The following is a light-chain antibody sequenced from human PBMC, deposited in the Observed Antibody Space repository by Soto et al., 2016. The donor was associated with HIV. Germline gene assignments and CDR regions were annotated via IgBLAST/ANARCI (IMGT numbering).Light chain of an antibody. CDR3: QVWDSSSDHRV. Sequence: SYVLTQPPSVSVAPGKTANITCGGNNIGSKSVHWFQQKPGQALVLVVYDDNDRPSGIPERFSGSNSGNTATLTISRVEAGDEADYYCQVWDSSSDHRVFGGGTELTVL. V-gene: IGLV3-21*03. J-gene: IGLJ3*02. CDR2: DDN. CDR1: NIGSKS.